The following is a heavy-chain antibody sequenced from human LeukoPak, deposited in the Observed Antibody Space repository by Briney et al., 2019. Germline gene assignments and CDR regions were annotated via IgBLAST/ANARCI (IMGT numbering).Heavy chain of an antibody. V-gene: IGHV1-8*03. CDR1: GYTFTSYD. CDR2: MNPNSGNT. J-gene: IGHJ3*02. Sequence: ASVKVSCKASGYTFTSYDINWVRQATGQGLEWMGWMNPNSGNTGYAQKFQGRVTITRNTSISTAYMELSSLRSEDTAVYYCARNADDQDAFDIWGQGTMVTVSS. CDR3: ARNADDQDAFDI.